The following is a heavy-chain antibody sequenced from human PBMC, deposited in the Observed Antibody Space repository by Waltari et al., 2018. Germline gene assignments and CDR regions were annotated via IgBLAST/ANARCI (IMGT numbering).Heavy chain of an antibody. CDR2: IRYDGSNK. D-gene: IGHD2-21*01. Sequence: QVQLVESGGGVVQPGGSLRLSCAASGFTFSSYGMHWVRQAQGKGREWVAFIRYDGSNKYYADSVKGRFTISRDNSKNTLYLQMNSLRAEDTAVYYCAKEERGSGDFFDYWGQGTLVTVSS. V-gene: IGHV3-30*02. CDR3: AKEERGSGDFFDY. CDR1: GFTFSSYG. J-gene: IGHJ4*02.